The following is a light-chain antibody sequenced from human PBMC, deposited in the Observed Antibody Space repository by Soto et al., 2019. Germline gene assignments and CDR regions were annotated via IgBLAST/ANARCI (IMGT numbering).Light chain of an antibody. Sequence: EVVLTQSPATLCLSPGEGATLSCRASENVRTFVDWYQQKPGQAPRLLIYGASNRATGIPARFSGSGSGTEFTLTINSLQPDDFATYYCQQYDTYYTFGQGTKVDI. CDR3: QQYDTYYT. V-gene: IGKV3-11*01. CDR1: ENVRTF. J-gene: IGKJ2*01. CDR2: GAS.